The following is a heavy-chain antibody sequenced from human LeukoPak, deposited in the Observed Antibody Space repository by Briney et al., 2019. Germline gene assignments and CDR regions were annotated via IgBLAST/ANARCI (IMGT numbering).Heavy chain of an antibody. D-gene: IGHD2-2*02. J-gene: IGHJ3*02. Sequence: PSETLSLTCAVYGGSFSGYYWSWIRQPPGKGLEWIGEINHSGSTNYNPSLKSRVTISVDTSKNQFSLKLSSVTAADTAVYYCARALVVVPAAIRWPPDAFDIWGQGTMVTVSS. CDR3: ARALVVVPAAIRWPPDAFDI. CDR2: INHSGST. V-gene: IGHV4-34*01. CDR1: GGSFSGYY.